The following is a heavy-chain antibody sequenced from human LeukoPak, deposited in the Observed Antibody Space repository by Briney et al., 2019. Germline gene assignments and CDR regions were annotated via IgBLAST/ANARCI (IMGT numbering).Heavy chain of an antibody. CDR3: AKGPLGWNYFDY. CDR1: GFTFSSYA. V-gene: IGHV3-23*01. D-gene: IGHD6-19*01. CDR2: ISGSGGST. Sequence: GGSLRLSCAASGFTFSSYAMSWVRQAPGKGLEWVSAISGSGGSTYYADSVKGRFTISRDNSKNTLYLQMNSLRAKDTAVYYCAKGPLGWNYFDYWGQGTLVTVSS. J-gene: IGHJ4*02.